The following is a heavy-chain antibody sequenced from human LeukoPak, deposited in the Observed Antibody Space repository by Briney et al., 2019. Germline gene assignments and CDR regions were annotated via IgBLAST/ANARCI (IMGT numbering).Heavy chain of an antibody. Sequence: PSETLSLTCTVSGFSITSGYYWGWIRQPPGKGLEWIGSMYHSGSPFYNPSLKSRVTISVDTSKNQFSLELTSVTAADTAVFFCARGLAIYSPFDPWGQGTLVTVSS. V-gene: IGHV4-38-2*02. D-gene: IGHD1-26*01. CDR1: GFSITSGYY. CDR3: ARGLAIYSPFDP. J-gene: IGHJ5*02. CDR2: MYHSGSP.